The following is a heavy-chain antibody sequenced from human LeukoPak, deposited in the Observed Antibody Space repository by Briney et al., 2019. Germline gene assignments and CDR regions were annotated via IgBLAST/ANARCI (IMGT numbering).Heavy chain of an antibody. J-gene: IGHJ5*02. Sequence: GGSLRHSCAPSSPTLGIRHKNWVRQAPERGLEWVSDIYCGGNTFYADSVKGRFTISRDNSENALYLQMNSLSADDTAVYYCVRVTGSGCFDPWGQGTLVTVFS. CDR3: VRVTGSGCFDP. CDR1: SPTLGIRH. V-gene: IGHV3-53*05. D-gene: IGHD1-26*01. CDR2: IYCGGNT.